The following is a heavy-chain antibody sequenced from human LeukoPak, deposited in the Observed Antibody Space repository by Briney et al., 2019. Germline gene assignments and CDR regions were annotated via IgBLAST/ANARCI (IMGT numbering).Heavy chain of an antibody. CDR2: IYYSGST. J-gene: IGHJ6*03. Sequence: KPSETLSLTCTVSGGSISSYYWSWIRQPPGKGLEWIEYIYYSGSTNYNPSLKSRVTISVDTSKNQFSLKLSSVTAADTAVYYCARAKQGDCSSTSCYFGYYYYYMDVWGKGTTVTVSS. D-gene: IGHD2-2*01. V-gene: IGHV4-59*01. CDR3: ARAKQGDCSSTSCYFGYYYYYMDV. CDR1: GGSISSYY.